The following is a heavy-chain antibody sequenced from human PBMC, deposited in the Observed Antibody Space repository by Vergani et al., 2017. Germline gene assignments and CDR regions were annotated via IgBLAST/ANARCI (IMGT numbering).Heavy chain of an antibody. Sequence: EVQLVESGGGLVKPGGSLRLSCAASGFTFSSYSMNWVRQAPGKGLEWVSSIISSSSYIYYADSVKGRFTISRDNAKNSLYLQMNSLRAEDTAVYYCARDREELENVMDVWGQGTTVTVSS. CDR3: ARDREELENVMDV. CDR2: IISSSSYI. CDR1: GFTFSSYS. J-gene: IGHJ6*02. V-gene: IGHV3-21*01. D-gene: IGHD1-26*01.